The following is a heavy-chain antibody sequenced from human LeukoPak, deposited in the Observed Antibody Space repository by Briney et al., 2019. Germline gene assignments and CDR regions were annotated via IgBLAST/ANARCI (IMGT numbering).Heavy chain of an antibody. Sequence: GRSLRLSCAASGFTFSTYGMIWVRQAPGKGLECVSTIGLSVDSTNYADSVKGRFTVSRDNSKNTLYLLMNSLRAEDTARYYCARDPNWGSGYWGQGTLVTVSS. CDR3: ARDPNWGSGY. CDR1: GFTFSTYG. V-gene: IGHV3-23*01. CDR2: IGLSVDST. D-gene: IGHD7-27*01. J-gene: IGHJ4*02.